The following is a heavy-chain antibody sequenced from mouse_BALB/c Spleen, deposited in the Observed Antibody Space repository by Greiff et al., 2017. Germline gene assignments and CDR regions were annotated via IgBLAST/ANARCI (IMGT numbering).Heavy chain of an antibody. CDR2: ISSGGSYT. Sequence: DVMLVESGGGLVKPGGSLKLSCAASEFTFSSYTMSWVRQTPEKRLEWVATISSGGSYTYYPDSVKGRFTISRDNAKNTLYLQMSSLKSEDTAMYYCTREGGGNYVKAMDYWGQGTSVTVSS. CDR3: TREGGGNYVKAMDY. CDR1: EFTFSSYT. D-gene: IGHD2-1*01. V-gene: IGHV5-6-4*01. J-gene: IGHJ4*01.